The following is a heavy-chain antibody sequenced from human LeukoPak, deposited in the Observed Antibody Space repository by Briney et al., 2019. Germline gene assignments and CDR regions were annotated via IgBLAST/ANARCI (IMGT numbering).Heavy chain of an antibody. Sequence: SETLSLTCTVSGGSISSSSYYWGWIRQPPGKGLEWVGSIYYSGSTYYNPSLKSRVTISVDTSKNQVSLKLTSVTAADTAVYYCARLSVIVGAALEYYYYYMDVWGQGTKVTVSS. J-gene: IGHJ6*03. V-gene: IGHV4-39*01. CDR2: IYYSGST. CDR1: GGSISSSSYY. D-gene: IGHD1-26*01. CDR3: ARLSVIVGAALEYYYYYMDV.